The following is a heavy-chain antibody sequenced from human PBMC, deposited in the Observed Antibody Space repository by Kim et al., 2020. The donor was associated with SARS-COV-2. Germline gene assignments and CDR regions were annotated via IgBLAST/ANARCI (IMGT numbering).Heavy chain of an antibody. CDR3: ARDLKKTHYYDTASAYPDS. D-gene: IGHD3-22*01. Sequence: ASVKVSCRASGYTFTDYYIHWVRQAPGQGLEWMGWINPNTGGTNYAQSFQDRVTMTRDTSISTAYMELSGLRSDDTAVFYCARDLKKTHYYDTASAYPDSCGQGTLVTVSS. J-gene: IGHJ4*02. CDR2: INPNTGGT. CDR1: GYTFTDYY. V-gene: IGHV1-2*02.